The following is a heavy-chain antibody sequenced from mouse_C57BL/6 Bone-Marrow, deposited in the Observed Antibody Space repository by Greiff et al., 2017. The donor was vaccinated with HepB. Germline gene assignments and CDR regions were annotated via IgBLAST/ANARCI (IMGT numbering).Heavy chain of an antibody. Sequence: VQLQQSGAELVRPGTSVKMSCKASGYTFTNYWIGWAKQRPGHGLEWIGDIYPGGGYTNYNAKFKGKATLTADKSSSTAYMQFSSLTSEDSAIYYCARSNYGIAWFAYWGQGTLVTVSA. CDR2: IYPGGGYT. J-gene: IGHJ3*01. V-gene: IGHV1-63*01. D-gene: IGHD2-1*01. CDR3: ARSNYGIAWFAY. CDR1: GYTFTNYW.